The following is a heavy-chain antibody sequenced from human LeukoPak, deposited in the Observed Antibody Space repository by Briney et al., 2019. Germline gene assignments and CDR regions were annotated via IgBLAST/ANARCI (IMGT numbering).Heavy chain of an antibody. Sequence: PGGSLRLSCAASGFTFSSYAMSWVRQAPGKGLEWVSAISGSGGTTYYADSVKGRFTISRDNSKNTLYLQMNSLRAEDTAVYYCAKDLLHYDSSGYSHWGQGTLVTVSS. CDR3: AKDLLHYDSSGYSH. D-gene: IGHD3-22*01. CDR1: GFTFSSYA. J-gene: IGHJ4*02. V-gene: IGHV3-23*01. CDR2: ISGSGGTT.